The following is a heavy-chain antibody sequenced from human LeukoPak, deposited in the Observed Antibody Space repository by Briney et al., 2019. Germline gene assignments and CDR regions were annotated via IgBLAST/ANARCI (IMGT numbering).Heavy chain of an antibody. Sequence: GGSLRLSCAASGFTFSSYGMHWVRQAPGKGLEWVAVIWYDGSNKYYADSVKGRFTISRDNSKNTLYLQMNSLRAEDTAVYYCARALGPISSGCGDYWGQGTLVTVSS. CDR2: IWYDGSNK. CDR3: ARALGPISSGCGDY. V-gene: IGHV3-33*01. D-gene: IGHD6-19*01. CDR1: GFTFSSYG. J-gene: IGHJ4*02.